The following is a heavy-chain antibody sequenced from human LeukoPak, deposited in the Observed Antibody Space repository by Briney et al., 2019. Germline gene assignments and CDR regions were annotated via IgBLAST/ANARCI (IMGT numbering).Heavy chain of an antibody. D-gene: IGHD1-1*01. CDR3: ARDRGNWNDMNWFDP. CDR1: GGTFSSYA. V-gene: IGHV1-69*05. J-gene: IGHJ5*02. CDR2: IIPIFGTA. Sequence: SVKVSCKASGGTFSSYAISWVRQAPGQGLEWMGRIIPIFGTANYAQKFQGRVTITTDESTSTAYMELSSLKSEDTAVYYCARDRGNWNDMNWFDPWGQGTLVTVSP.